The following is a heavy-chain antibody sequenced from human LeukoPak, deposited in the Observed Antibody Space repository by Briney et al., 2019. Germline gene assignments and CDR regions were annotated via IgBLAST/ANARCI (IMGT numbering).Heavy chain of an antibody. J-gene: IGHJ3*02. Sequence: PSETLSLTCAVSGGSITGRNWWSWVRQPPGRGLEWIGEFHHSGSSNYNPSLKSRVNILVDKSKNQFFLKLTSVTAADTAVYYCARETPRRKSFDIWGQGTMVTVSS. CDR3: ARETPRRKSFDI. CDR2: FHHSGSS. V-gene: IGHV4-4*02. CDR1: GGSITGRNW. D-gene: IGHD1-14*01.